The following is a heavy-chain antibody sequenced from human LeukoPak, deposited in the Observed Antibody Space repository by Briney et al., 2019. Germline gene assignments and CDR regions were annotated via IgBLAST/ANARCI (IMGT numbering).Heavy chain of an antibody. CDR2: INPTGGST. CDR1: GYTLTSYY. V-gene: IGHV1-46*04. D-gene: IGHD2-15*01. CDR3: ARGYCGGSSCYRYYFDY. Sequence: ASVKVSCKTSGYTLTSYYLHWVRQAPGQGLEWMRIINPTGGSTTFAQKLQGRVTLTSDTSTDTVYMELSSLRSEDTAVYYCARGYCGGSSCYRYYFDYWGQGTLVTVSS. J-gene: IGHJ4*01.